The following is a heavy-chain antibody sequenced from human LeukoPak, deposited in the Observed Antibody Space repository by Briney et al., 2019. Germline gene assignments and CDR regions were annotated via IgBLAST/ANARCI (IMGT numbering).Heavy chain of an antibody. V-gene: IGHV4-61*01. CDR3: ARDQNYDFWSGPQDY. J-gene: IGHJ4*02. D-gene: IGHD3-3*01. CDR2: IYYSGST. Sequence: PSETLPLTCTVSGGSISSSSYYWGWIRQPPGMGLEWIGYIYYSGSTNYNPSLKSRVTISVDTSKNQFSLKLSSVTAADTAVYYCARDQNYDFWSGPQDYWGQGTPVTVSS. CDR1: GGSISSSSYY.